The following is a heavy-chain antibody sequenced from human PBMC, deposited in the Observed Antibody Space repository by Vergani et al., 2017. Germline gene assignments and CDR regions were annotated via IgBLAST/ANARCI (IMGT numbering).Heavy chain of an antibody. CDR3: AKRSGYYLNWFDP. Sequence: QVQLVESGGGAVQPGRSLRLSCAASGFTFSSYGMHWVRQSPGKGLEWLAVISFDGSNKYYIDSVKGRFTISRDNSKNTLYLQMNSLRAEDTAVYYCAKRSGYYLNWFDPWGQGTLVTVSS. J-gene: IGHJ5*02. CDR1: GFTFSSYG. V-gene: IGHV3-30*18. D-gene: IGHD3-22*01. CDR2: ISFDGSNK.